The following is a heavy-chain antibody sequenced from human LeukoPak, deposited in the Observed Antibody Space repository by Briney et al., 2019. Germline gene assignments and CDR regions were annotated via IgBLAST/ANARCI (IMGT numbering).Heavy chain of an antibody. CDR3: ARDSNSGSPDY. CDR1: GFTFSSYS. CDR2: IWYDGSKK. D-gene: IGHD1-26*01. Sequence: GGSLRLSCAASGFTFSSYSMKWVRQAPGKGLEWVAVIWYDGSKKYYADSVKGRFTISRDNSKNTLYLQMNSLRAEDTAVYYCARDSNSGSPDYWGQGTLVTVSS. J-gene: IGHJ4*02. V-gene: IGHV3-33*08.